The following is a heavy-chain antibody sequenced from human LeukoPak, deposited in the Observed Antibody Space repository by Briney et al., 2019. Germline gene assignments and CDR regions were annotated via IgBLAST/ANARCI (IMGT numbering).Heavy chain of an antibody. J-gene: IGHJ2*01. CDR2: INPNSGGT. CDR1: GYTFTGYY. CDR3: ARDSEWRWLDFDL. V-gene: IGHV1-2*06. D-gene: IGHD5-24*01. Sequence: GASVKVSCKASGYTFTGYYMHWVRQAPGQGLEWMGRINPNSGGTNYAQKFQGRVTMTRDTSISTAYMELSRLRSDDTAVYYCARDSEWRWLDFDLWGRGTLVTVSS.